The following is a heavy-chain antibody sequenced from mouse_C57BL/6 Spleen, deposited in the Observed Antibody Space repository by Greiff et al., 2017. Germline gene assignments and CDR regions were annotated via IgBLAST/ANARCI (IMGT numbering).Heavy chain of an antibody. V-gene: IGHV1-5*01. Sequence: VQLQQSGTVLARPGASVKMSCKTSGYTFTSYWMHWVKQRPGQGLEWIGAIYPGNSDTSYNQKFKGKAKLTAVTSASTAYMELSSLTNEDSAVYYCTRERLGLYYFDYWGQGTTLTVSS. CDR3: TRERLGLYYFDY. J-gene: IGHJ2*01. CDR1: GYTFTSYW. CDR2: IYPGNSDT. D-gene: IGHD3-1*01.